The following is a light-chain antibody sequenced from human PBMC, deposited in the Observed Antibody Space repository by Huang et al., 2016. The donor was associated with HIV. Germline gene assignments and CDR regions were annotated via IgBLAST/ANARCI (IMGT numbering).Light chain of an antibody. CDR3: QQTYNVPRT. CDR1: QTVDRY. CDR2: AAS. V-gene: IGKV1-39*01. J-gene: IGKJ2*01. Sequence: DIQMTQSPSSLSASIGDRVTMSCRASQTVDRYLNWYQQTPGRAPKLLIYAASNLQSDVPSRFSGTGSGTNFTLTISSLQPEDFVIYFCQQTYNVPRTFGQGTALEIK.